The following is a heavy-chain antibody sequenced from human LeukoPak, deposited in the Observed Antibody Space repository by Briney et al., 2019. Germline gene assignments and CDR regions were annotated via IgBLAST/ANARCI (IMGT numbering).Heavy chain of an antibody. V-gene: IGHV4-39*07. CDR1: GGSISSSSYY. Sequence: PSETLSLTCTVSGGSISSSSYYWGWIRQPPGKGLEWIGSIYYSGSTYYNPALKTRVTISVDTSKNQFSLKLSSVTAADTAVYYCAREVNRITMIVVVGYFDLWDRGTLVTVSS. CDR3: AREVNRITMIVVVGYFDL. CDR2: IYYSGST. D-gene: IGHD3-22*01. J-gene: IGHJ2*01.